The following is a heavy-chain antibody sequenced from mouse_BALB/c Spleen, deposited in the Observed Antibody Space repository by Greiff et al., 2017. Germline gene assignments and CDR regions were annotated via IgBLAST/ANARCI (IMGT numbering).Heavy chain of an antibody. CDR3: AREGYDGSWFAY. D-gene: IGHD2-14*01. CDR2: INPGSGGT. CDR1: GYTFTSYW. Sequence: VQLQQPGAELVRPGASVKLSCKASGYTFTSYWMNWVKQRPGQGLEWIGVINPGSGGTNYNEKFKGKATLTADKSSSTAYMQLSSLTSDDSAVYFCAREGYDGSWFAYWGQGTLVTVSA. J-gene: IGHJ3*01. V-gene: IGHV1-54*01.